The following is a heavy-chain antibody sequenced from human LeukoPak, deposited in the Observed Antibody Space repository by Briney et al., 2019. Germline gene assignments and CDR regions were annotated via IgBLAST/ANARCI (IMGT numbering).Heavy chain of an antibody. CDR2: IKEDGTET. V-gene: IGHV3-7*03. Sequence: PGGSLRLSCAASGFTVSSNYMSWVRQAPGKGLEWVANIKEDGTETYYVDSVKSRFTISRDNAKNSLYLQMNSLRVEDTAVYYCAKEGRSLQTYWGQGTLVTVSS. CDR3: AKEGRSLQTY. D-gene: IGHD5-24*01. J-gene: IGHJ4*02. CDR1: GFTVSSNY.